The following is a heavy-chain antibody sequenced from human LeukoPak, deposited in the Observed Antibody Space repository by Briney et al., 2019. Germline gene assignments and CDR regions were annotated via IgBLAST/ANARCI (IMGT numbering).Heavy chain of an antibody. CDR3: ARDCRSGTVIPDYGMDV. V-gene: IGHV1-69*13. D-gene: IGHD4-17*01. J-gene: IGHJ6*02. CDR1: GGTFSSYA. CDR2: IIPIFGTA. Sequence: HGASVKVSCKASGGTFSSYAISWVRQAPGQGLEWMGGIIPIFGTANYAQKFQGRVTITADESTSTAYMELSSLRSEDTAVYYCARDCRSGTVIPDYGMDVWGQGTTVTVSS.